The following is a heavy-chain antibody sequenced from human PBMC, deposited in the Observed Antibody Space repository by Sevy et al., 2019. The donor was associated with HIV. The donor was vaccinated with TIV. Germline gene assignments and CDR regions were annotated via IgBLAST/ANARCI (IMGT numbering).Heavy chain of an antibody. CDR2: IYPDDSDI. CDR1: GYRFTSYW. V-gene: IGHV5-51*01. CDR3: ARRGYDSTGYPQYYFDN. D-gene: IGHD3-22*01. J-gene: IGHJ4*02. Sequence: GESLKSSCKASGYRFTSYWIAWVRQMPGKGLEWMGIIYPDDSDIRYSPSLQGQVTISVDKSISTAYLQWSSLKASDNAMYFCARRGYDSTGYPQYYFDNWGQGTLVTVSS.